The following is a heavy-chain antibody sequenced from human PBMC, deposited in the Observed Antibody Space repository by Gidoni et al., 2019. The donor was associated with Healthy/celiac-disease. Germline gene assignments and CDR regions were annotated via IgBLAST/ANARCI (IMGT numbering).Heavy chain of an antibody. CDR3: ASIALVAYYYGMDV. Sequence: QLQLQESGPGLVKPSETLSRTCIVSGGSITSSSYYWGWVRQPPGKGLEWIGFIYYCGSTYYNPSLKSRVTISVDTSKNQFSLKLSSVTAADTAVYYCASIALVAYYYGMDVWGQGTTVTVSS. J-gene: IGHJ6*02. CDR2: IYYCGST. V-gene: IGHV4-39*01. CDR1: GGSITSSSYY. D-gene: IGHD2-15*01.